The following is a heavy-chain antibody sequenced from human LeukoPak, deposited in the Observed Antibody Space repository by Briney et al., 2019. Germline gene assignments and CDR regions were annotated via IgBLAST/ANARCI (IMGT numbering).Heavy chain of an antibody. V-gene: IGHV3-23*01. D-gene: IGHD6-19*01. CDR3: AKDWAVASSHPYYGIDV. Sequence: PGGSLRLSCAASGFTFSSYAMSWVRQAPGKGLEWVSAISGSGGSTYYADSVKDRFTISRDNSKNTLYLQMNSLRAEDTAVYYCAKDWAVASSHPYYGIDVWGQGTTVTVSS. J-gene: IGHJ6*02. CDR2: ISGSGGST. CDR1: GFTFSSYA.